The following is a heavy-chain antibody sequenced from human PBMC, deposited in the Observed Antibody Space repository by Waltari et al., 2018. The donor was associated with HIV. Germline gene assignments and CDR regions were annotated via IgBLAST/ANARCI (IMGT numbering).Heavy chain of an antibody. Sequence: QVKLVPSGAAVTKPRSAVSVTCNTCGGVSSRKGIAWVRQAPGQGLEWLGRITLMQGIANYEQKFQGGVTISADKCTITAYMELYNLRLEDTAVYYCAGDPDGADHQNSYGLDVWGQGTTVTVSS. CDR2: ITLMQGIA. CDR1: GGVSSRKG. D-gene: IGHD4-17*01. V-gene: IGHV1-69*04. CDR3: AGDPDGADHQNSYGLDV. J-gene: IGHJ6*02.